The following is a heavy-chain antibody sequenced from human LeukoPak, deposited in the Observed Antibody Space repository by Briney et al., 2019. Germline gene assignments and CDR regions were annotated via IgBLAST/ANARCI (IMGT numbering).Heavy chain of an antibody. V-gene: IGHV3-7*01. J-gene: IGHJ4*02. CDR1: GFTFSRHW. CDR2: IKEDGSEK. CDR3: ARDGR. Sequence: LGGSLSPSCAASGFTFSRHWMSWVRQAPGKGPEWVASIKEDGSEKYYADSVWGRFTISRDNAKSSMYLQMNSLRAEDTAVYYCARDGRWGQGTLGSVSS.